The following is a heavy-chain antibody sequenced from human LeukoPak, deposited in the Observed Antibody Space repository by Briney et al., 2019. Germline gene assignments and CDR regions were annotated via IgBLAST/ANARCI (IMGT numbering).Heavy chain of an antibody. D-gene: IGHD4-17*01. CDR2: ISDSGYIT. Sequence: PGGSLRLSCAASGFTFSSYAMRWVRQAPGKGLELVSGISDSGYITYYADSVKGRLTISRDNSKNTLYLQMNSLRAEDTAVYYCARWRYGDYFDYWGQGTLVTVSS. V-gene: IGHV3-23*01. CDR3: ARWRYGDYFDY. CDR1: GFTFSSYA. J-gene: IGHJ4*02.